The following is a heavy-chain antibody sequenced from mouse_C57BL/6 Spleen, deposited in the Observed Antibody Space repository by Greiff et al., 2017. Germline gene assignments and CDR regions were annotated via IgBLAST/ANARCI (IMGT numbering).Heavy chain of an antibody. J-gene: IGHJ4*01. D-gene: IGHD1-1*01. V-gene: IGHV1-81*01. CDR2: IYPRSGNT. CDR3: ARRNYGSSPYYAMDY. CDR1: GYTFTSYG. Sequence: QVQLQQSGAELARPGASVKLSCKASGYTFTSYGISWVKQRTGQGLEWIGEIYPRSGNTYYNEKFKGKATLTADKSSSTAYMELRSLTSEDSAVYFCARRNYGSSPYYAMDYWGQGTSVTVSS.